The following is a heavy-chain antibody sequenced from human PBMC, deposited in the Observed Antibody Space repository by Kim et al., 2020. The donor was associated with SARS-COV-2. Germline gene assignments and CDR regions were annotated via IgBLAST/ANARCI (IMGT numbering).Heavy chain of an antibody. CDR1: GFTFSTYD. J-gene: IGHJ4*02. V-gene: IGHV3-13*01. D-gene: IGHD4-17*01. CDR3: ARGTVGSLGRADYFDY. Sequence: GGSLRLSCAASGFTFSTYDMHWVRQPTGKGLEWVSAIGTAGDTYYPGSVKGRFTISRESAKNSLYLQMNNLRAGDTAVYYCARGTVGSLGRADYFDYWGQGTLVTVSS. CDR2: IGTAGDT.